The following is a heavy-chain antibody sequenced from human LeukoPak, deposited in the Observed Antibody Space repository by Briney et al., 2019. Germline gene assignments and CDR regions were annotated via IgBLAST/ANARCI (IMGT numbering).Heavy chain of an antibody. CDR1: GFTFSSYE. Sequence: GGSLRLSCAASGFTFSSYEMNWVRQAPGKGLEWVSYISSSGSTIYYADSVKGRFTISRDNAKNSLYLQMNSLRAEDTAVYYCARVATTPYYMDVWGKGTTVTISS. D-gene: IGHD5-12*01. J-gene: IGHJ6*03. CDR2: ISSSGSTI. CDR3: ARVATTPYYMDV. V-gene: IGHV3-48*03.